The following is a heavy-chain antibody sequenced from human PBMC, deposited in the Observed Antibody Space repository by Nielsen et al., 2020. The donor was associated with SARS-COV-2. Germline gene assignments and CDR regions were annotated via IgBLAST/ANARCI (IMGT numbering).Heavy chain of an antibody. V-gene: IGHV3-30*14. CDR2: ISYDGSNK. Sequence: WIRQPPGKGLEWVAVISYDGSNKYYADSVKGRFTISRDNSKNTLYLQMSSLRAEDTAVYYCASDPGFGESPTPGYYYYGMDVWGQGTTVTVSS. J-gene: IGHJ6*02. CDR3: ASDPGFGESPTPGYYYYGMDV. D-gene: IGHD3-10*01.